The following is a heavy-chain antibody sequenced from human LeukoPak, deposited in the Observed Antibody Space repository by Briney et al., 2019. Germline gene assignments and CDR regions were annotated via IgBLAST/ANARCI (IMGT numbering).Heavy chain of an antibody. CDR1: GFTFSGSA. V-gene: IGHV3-73*01. CDR3: TREGKYDSTERNHLYGMDV. D-gene: IGHD3-22*01. J-gene: IGHJ6*02. Sequence: GGSLKLSCAASGFTFSGSAMHWVRQASGKGLEWVGRIRSKANSYATAYAASVKGRFTISRDDSKNTAYLQMNSLKTEDTAVYYCTREGKYDSTERNHLYGMDVWGQGTTVTVSS. CDR2: IRSKANSYAT.